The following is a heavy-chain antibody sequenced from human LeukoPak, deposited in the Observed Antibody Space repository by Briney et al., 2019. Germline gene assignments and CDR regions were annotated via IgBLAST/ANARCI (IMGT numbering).Heavy chain of an antibody. J-gene: IGHJ4*02. CDR3: ARVVSDSSGWDNYFDY. CDR1: GGSISSGGYY. CDR2: IYYSGST. V-gene: IGHV4-31*03. Sequence: SETLSLTCTVSGGSISSGGYYWSWIRQHPGKGLEWIGYIYYSGSTYYNPSLKSRVTISVDTSKNQFSLKLSSMTAADTAVYCCARVVSDSSGWDNYFDYWSQGTLVTVSS. D-gene: IGHD6-19*01.